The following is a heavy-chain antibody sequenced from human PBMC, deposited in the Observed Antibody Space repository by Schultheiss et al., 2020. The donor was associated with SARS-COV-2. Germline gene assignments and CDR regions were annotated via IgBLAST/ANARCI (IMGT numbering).Heavy chain of an antibody. CDR3: ARQPTGYTTTWYIDY. J-gene: IGHJ4*02. CDR1: GFTFSSYA. Sequence: GGSLRLSCAASGFTFSSYAMHWVRQAPGKGLEWVAVISYDGSNKYYADSVKGRFTISRDNSKNTLYLQLNSLRAEDTAVYYCARQPTGYTTTWYIDYWGQGTLVTVSS. V-gene: IGHV3-30*04. CDR2: ISYDGSNK. D-gene: IGHD6-13*01.